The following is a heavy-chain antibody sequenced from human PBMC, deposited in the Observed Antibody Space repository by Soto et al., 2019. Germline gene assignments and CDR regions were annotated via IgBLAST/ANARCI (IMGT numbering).Heavy chain of an antibody. CDR1: GYTFTSYF. Sequence: ASVNGSCKASGYTFTSYFSSWVRQAPGQGLEWMGWISAYNGNTNYAQKLQGRVTMTTDTSTSTAYMELRSLRSDDTAVYYCARDAPPEDYWGQGTLVTVSS. V-gene: IGHV1-18*01. CDR3: ARDAPPEDY. CDR2: ISAYNGNT. J-gene: IGHJ4*02.